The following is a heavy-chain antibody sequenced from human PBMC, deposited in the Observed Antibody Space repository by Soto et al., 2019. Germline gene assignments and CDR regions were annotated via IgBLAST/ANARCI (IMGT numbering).Heavy chain of an antibody. J-gene: IGHJ5*02. V-gene: IGHV5-51*01. CDR3: ARRVGYCSSTSCYTGWFDP. CDR2: IYPGDSDT. D-gene: IGHD2-2*02. CDR1: GYSFTSYW. Sequence: GESLKISCKGSGYSFTSYWIGWVRQVPGKGLDWMGIIYPGDSDTRYSPSFQGQVTISADKSISTAYLQWSSLKASDTAMYYCARRVGYCSSTSCYTGWFDPWGQGTLVTVSS.